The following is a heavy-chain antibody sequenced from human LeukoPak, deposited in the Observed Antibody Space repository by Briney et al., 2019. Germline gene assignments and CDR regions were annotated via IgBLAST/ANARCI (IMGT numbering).Heavy chain of an antibody. CDR1: GYTFTGYY. D-gene: IGHD3-10*01. CDR3: ARGGSRSRRGDDAFDI. J-gene: IGHJ3*02. CDR2: INPNSGGT. Sequence: GASVKVSCKASGYTFTGYYMHWVRQAPGQGLEWMGWINPNSGGTNYAQKFQGRVTMTRDTSISTAYMELSRLRSDDTAVYFCARGGSRSRRGDDAFDIWGQGTMVTVSS. V-gene: IGHV1-2*02.